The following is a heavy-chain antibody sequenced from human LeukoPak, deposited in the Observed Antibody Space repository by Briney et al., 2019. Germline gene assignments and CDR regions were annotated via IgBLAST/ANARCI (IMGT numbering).Heavy chain of an antibody. D-gene: IGHD4-17*01. Sequence: PGGSLRLSCAASGFTFSSYAMSWVRQAPGKGLEWVSAISGSVGSTYYADSVKGRFTISRDNSKNTLYLQMNSLRAEDTAVYYCAKDTTSDGDYAFAFDIWGQGTMVTVSS. V-gene: IGHV3-23*01. CDR3: AKDTTSDGDYAFAFDI. J-gene: IGHJ3*02. CDR2: ISGSVGST. CDR1: GFTFSSYA.